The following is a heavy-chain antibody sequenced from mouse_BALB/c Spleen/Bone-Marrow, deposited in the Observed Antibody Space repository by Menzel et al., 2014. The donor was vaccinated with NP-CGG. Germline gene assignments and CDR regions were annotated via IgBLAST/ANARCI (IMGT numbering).Heavy chain of an antibody. Sequence: VQLQQSGAELAEPGASVKMSRKASGYTFTSYWMHWVKQRPGQGLEWIGYINPSTGYTDYNQKFNDKATSTADKSSSTAYMQLSSLTSKDSAVYYCARGNPLYAMDYWGQGTSVTVSS. CDR3: ARGNPLYAMDY. CDR2: INPSTGYT. V-gene: IGHV1-7*01. D-gene: IGHD2-1*01. J-gene: IGHJ4*01. CDR1: GYTFTSYW.